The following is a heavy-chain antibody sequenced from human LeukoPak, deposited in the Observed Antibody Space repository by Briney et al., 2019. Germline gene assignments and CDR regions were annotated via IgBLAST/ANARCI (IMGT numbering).Heavy chain of an antibody. CDR3: ASGFLDDFWSGHF. D-gene: IGHD3-3*01. J-gene: IGHJ4*02. CDR2: IKEDGSAK. CDR1: GLTFSTYW. Sequence: GGSLRLSSAASGLTFSTYWMSWVRQAPGKGLEWVANIKEDGSAKYYVGSVKGRFTISRDNAKKSLYLQMNSLRAEDTAVYFCASGFLDDFWSGHFWGQGTLVTVSS. V-gene: IGHV3-7*01.